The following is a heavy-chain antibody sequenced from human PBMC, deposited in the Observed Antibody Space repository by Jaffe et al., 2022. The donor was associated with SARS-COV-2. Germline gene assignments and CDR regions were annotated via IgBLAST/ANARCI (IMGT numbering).Heavy chain of an antibody. V-gene: IGHV3-30*18. J-gene: IGHJ4*02. CDR3: AKDVTRSPTIEN. CDR2: ISFDGSDK. Sequence: QVQLVESGGGVVQPGRSLRLSCAASGFTFSTYGMHWVRQAPGKGLEWVAVISFDGSDKYYADSVKGRFTISRDNSKNTLYLQMNSLRADDTAVYYCAKDVTRSPTIENWGQGTLVTVSS. CDR1: GFTFSTYG. D-gene: IGHD4-17*01.